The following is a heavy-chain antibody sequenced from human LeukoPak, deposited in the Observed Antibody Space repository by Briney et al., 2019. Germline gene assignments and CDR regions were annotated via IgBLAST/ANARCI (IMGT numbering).Heavy chain of an antibody. Sequence: GGSLRLSCAASGFTFSSYAMSWVRQAPGKGLEWASAISGSGSSTYYTDSVKGRFTISRDNSKNTLYLQMTSLRAEDTAVYYCAKGRWTGSQRLFDFRGQGTLVTVSS. J-gene: IGHJ4*02. D-gene: IGHD6-25*01. CDR3: AKGRWTGSQRLFDF. CDR1: GFTFSSYA. CDR2: ISGSGSST. V-gene: IGHV3-23*01.